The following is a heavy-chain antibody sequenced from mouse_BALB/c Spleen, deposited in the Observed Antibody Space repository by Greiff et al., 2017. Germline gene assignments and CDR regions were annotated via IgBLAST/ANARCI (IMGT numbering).Heavy chain of an antibody. Sequence: EVQRVESGGGLVKPGGSLKLSCAASGFTFSSYAMSWVRQTPEKRLEWVASISSGGSTYYPDSVKGRFTISRDNARNILYLQMSSLRSEDTAMYYCARSIYYDYDVLAEWGPGTLVTVAA. CDR2: ISSGGST. J-gene: IGHJ3*01. V-gene: IGHV5-6-5*01. CDR3: ARSIYYDYDVLAE. CDR1: GFTFSSYA. D-gene: IGHD2-4*01.